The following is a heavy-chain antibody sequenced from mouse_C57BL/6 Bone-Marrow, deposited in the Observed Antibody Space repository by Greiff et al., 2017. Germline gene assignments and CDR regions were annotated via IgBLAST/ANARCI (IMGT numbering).Heavy chain of an antibody. Sequence: EVKLVESGGGLVQPGESLKLSCESNEYEFPSHDMSWVRKTPEKRLELVAAFNSDGGSTYYPDTMERRFIITRDNTKKTLYLQMSSLRSEDTALYYCARHGDYSKSDAMDYWGQGTSVTVSS. D-gene: IGHD2-5*01. CDR2: FNSDGGST. J-gene: IGHJ4*01. CDR3: ARHGDYSKSDAMDY. CDR1: EYEFPSHD. V-gene: IGHV5-2*01.